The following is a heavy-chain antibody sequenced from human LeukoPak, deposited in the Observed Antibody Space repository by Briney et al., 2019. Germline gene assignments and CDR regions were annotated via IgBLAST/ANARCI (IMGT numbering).Heavy chain of an antibody. CDR2: IYYTGNT. CDR1: HFSISDGYY. CDR3: ARLDGRTLSP. D-gene: IGHD5-24*01. J-gene: IGHJ5*02. V-gene: IGHV4-38-2*02. Sequence: SETLSLTCTVSHFSISDGYYWGWIRPTPGKGLEWIANIYYTGNTFYNPSLQSRVALSVDTSRNQFSLNLRSVTAADTAVYYCARLDGRTLSPWGQGTLVTISS.